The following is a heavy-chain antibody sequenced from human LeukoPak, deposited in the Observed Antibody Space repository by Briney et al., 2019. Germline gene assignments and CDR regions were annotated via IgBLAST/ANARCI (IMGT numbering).Heavy chain of an antibody. CDR3: AKDRRGGLYWYFDL. J-gene: IGHJ2*01. CDR2: ISYDGRNK. Sequence: GGSLRLSCAASGFTFSSYAMHWVRQAPGKGLEWVTIISYDGRNKYYADSVKGRFTISRDNSKNTLYLQMNSLRAEDTAVYYCAKDRRGGLYWYFDLWAVAPWSLSPQ. V-gene: IGHV3-30*04. CDR1: GFTFSSYA. D-gene: IGHD3-10*01.